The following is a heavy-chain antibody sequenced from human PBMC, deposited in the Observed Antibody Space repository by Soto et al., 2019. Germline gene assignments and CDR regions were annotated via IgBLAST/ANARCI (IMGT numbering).Heavy chain of an antibody. Sequence: GGSLRLSCAASGFTFSSYGMHWVRQAPGKGLEWVAVISYDGSNKYYADSVKGRFTISRDNSKNTLYLQMNSLRAEDTAVYYCAKGLNPDILTGPFDYWGQGTLVTVSS. CDR2: ISYDGSNK. J-gene: IGHJ4*02. CDR1: GFTFSSYG. CDR3: AKGLNPDILTGPFDY. D-gene: IGHD3-9*01. V-gene: IGHV3-30*18.